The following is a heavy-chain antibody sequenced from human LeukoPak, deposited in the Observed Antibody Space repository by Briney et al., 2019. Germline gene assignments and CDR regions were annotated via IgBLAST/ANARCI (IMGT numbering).Heavy chain of an antibody. CDR1: GFTFSSYS. J-gene: IGHJ4*02. V-gene: IGHV3-21*01. Sequence: PGGSLRLSCAASGFTFSSYSMNWVRQAPGKGLEWVSSISSAGSAIYYADSVKGRFTISRDNAKNSPYLQMNSLRAEDTAVYYCAGRPCTNAICSFDYWGQGTLVTVSS. CDR2: ISSAGSAI. D-gene: IGHD2-8*01. CDR3: AGRPCTNAICSFDY.